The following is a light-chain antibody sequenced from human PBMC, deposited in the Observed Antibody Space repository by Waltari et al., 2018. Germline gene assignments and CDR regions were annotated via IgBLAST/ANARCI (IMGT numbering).Light chain of an antibody. V-gene: IGLV3-21*04. J-gene: IGLJ3*02. CDR3: QVCGTSCDHPV. CDR1: NIGTKS. Sequence: SYRLTQPPSVSVAPGKTARISCGGDNIGTKSVHWYQHRPGQAPVLVIYLDSDRPSGVSVRFYGSNSGNTATLTIIRVEVGDEADYYCQVCGTSCDHPVFGGGTKLTVL. CDR2: LDS.